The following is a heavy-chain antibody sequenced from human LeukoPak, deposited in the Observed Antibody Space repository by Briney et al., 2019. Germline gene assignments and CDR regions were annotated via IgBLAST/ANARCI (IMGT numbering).Heavy chain of an antibody. Sequence: SDTLSLTCTVSGGSISSYYGSWIRQPPGKGLEWIGYIYYSGSTNYNPSLKSRVTISVDTSKNQFSLKLSSVTAADTAVYYCARSGSNSYYFDYWGQGTLVTVSS. D-gene: IGHD4-11*01. V-gene: IGHV4-59*07. CDR3: ARSGSNSYYFDY. CDR1: GGSISSYY. CDR2: IYYSGST. J-gene: IGHJ4*02.